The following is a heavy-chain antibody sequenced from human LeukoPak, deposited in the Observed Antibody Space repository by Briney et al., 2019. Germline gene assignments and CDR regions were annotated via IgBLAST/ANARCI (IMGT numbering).Heavy chain of an antibody. CDR1: GGTFSSYA. Sequence: SVKVSCKASGGTFSSYAISWVRQAPGQGLEWMGRIIPIFGTANYAQKFQGRVTITTDESTSTACMELSSLRSEDTAVYYRASRRYYDFWSGYYPRYYYYMDVWGKGTTVTVSS. CDR3: ASRRYYDFWSGYYPRYYYYMDV. V-gene: IGHV1-69*05. J-gene: IGHJ6*03. CDR2: IIPIFGTA. D-gene: IGHD3-3*01.